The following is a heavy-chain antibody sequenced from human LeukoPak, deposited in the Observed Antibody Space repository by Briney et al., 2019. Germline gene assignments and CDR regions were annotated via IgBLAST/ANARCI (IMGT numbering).Heavy chain of an antibody. D-gene: IGHD3-22*01. V-gene: IGHV1-58*01. CDR1: GFTFTSSA. Sequence: GTSVKVSCKASGFTFTSSAVQWVRQARGQRLEWIGWIVVGSGNTNYAQKFQERVTITRDMSTSTAYMELSSLRSEDTAVYYCAADRPTLDSSDIWGQGTMVTVSS. J-gene: IGHJ3*02. CDR3: AADRPTLDSSDI. CDR2: IVVGSGNT.